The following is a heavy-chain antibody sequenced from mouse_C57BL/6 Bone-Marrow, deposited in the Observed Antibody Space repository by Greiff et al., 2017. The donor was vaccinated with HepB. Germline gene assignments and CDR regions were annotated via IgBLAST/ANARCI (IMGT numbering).Heavy chain of an antibody. CDR1: GYAFSSSW. J-gene: IGHJ2*01. D-gene: IGHD1-1*01. Sequence: VQLQQSGPELVKPGASVKISCKASGYAFSSSWMNWVKQRPGKGLEWIGRIYPGDGDTNYNGKFKGKATLTADKSSSTAYMQLSSLTSEDSAVYFCARAILQRKGDYWGQGTTLTVSS. V-gene: IGHV1-82*01. CDR3: ARAILQRKGDY. CDR2: IYPGDGDT.